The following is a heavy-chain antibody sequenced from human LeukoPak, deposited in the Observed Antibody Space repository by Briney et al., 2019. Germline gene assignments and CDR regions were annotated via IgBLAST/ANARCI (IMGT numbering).Heavy chain of an antibody. CDR2: INPHNGDT. V-gene: IGHV1-3*01. Sequence: GASVKVSCKASGYTFINYAIHWVRQAPGQRLEWMGWINPHNGDTEYSQKLQGRVTITKDTSASTAYMDLSTLRSEDTAVYYCARGSSSDWPLEYWGRGILVTVSS. D-gene: IGHD6-19*01. CDR1: GYTFINYA. CDR3: ARGSSSDWPLEY. J-gene: IGHJ4*02.